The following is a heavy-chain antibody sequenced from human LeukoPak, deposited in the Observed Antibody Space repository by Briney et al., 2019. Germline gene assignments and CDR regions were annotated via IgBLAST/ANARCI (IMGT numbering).Heavy chain of an antibody. CDR1: GFTFSSYA. CDR3: ARDVLSSGWYDFDY. Sequence: GGSLRLSCAASGFTFSSYAMHWVRQAPGKGLEWVALISYDGSSKYYADSVKGRFTISRDNSKNTLYLQKNSLRAEDTAVYYCARDVLSSGWYDFDYWGQGTLVTVSS. V-gene: IGHV3-30-3*01. D-gene: IGHD6-19*01. J-gene: IGHJ4*02. CDR2: ISYDGSSK.